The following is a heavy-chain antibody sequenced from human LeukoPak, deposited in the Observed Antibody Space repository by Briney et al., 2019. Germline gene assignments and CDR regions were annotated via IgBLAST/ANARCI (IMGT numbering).Heavy chain of an antibody. Sequence: SQTLSLTCAISGDSVSSNSAAWNWIRQFPSRGLEWLGRTYYRSKWYNDYAVSVKSRITINPDTSKNQFSLQLNSVTPEDTAVYYCARKGGVRPNDAFDIWGQGTMVTVSS. V-gene: IGHV6-1*01. CDR1: GDSVSSNSAA. J-gene: IGHJ3*02. CDR3: ARKGGVRPNDAFDI. D-gene: IGHD2-8*01. CDR2: TYYRSKWYN.